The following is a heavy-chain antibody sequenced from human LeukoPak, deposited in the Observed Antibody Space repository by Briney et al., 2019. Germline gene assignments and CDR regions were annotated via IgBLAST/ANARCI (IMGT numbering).Heavy chain of an antibody. CDR1: GLTFNSSP. CDR2: IIGHSYNF. J-gene: IGHJ4*02. Sequence: GGSLRLSRAASGLTFNSSPMNWVRQAPGKGLEWVSTIIGHSYNFYYADSVKGRFTISRDNAKNSLYLQMNSLRAEDTAVYYCAASTPFDYWGQGTLVTVSS. CDR3: AASTPFDY. V-gene: IGHV3-21*01.